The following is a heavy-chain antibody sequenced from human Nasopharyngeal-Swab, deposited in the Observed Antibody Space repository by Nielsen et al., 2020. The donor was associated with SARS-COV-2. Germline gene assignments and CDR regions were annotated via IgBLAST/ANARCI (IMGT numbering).Heavy chain of an antibody. V-gene: IGHV3-13*04. Sequence: GESLKISCAASGFTFSSYDMHWVRQATGKGLEWVSAIGTAGDTYYPGSVKGRFTISRENAKNSLYLQMNSLRAGDTAVYYCARDKLGGGLGYYYGMDVWGQGTTVTVSS. CDR1: GFTFSSYD. CDR2: IGTAGDT. D-gene: IGHD1-26*01. J-gene: IGHJ6*02. CDR3: ARDKLGGGLGYYYGMDV.